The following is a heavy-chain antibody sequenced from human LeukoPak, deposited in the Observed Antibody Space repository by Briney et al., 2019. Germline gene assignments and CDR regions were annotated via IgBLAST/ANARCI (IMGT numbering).Heavy chain of an antibody. CDR2: IGSGGDTI. CDR3: AREYQRPDAFDL. J-gene: IGHJ3*01. CDR1: GFTFRDYE. Sequence: QTGASLRLSCAASGFTFRDYEMNWVRQAPGKGLEWVSYIGSGGDTIYYADSLRCRFSISRDNPKSSLYIQMNSLRAEDTAVYYCAREYQRPDAFDLWGQGTMVTVSS. V-gene: IGHV3-48*03.